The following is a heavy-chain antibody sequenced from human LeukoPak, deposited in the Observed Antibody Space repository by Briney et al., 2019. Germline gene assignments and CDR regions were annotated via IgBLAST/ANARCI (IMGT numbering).Heavy chain of an antibody. CDR1: GFTFSSYW. J-gene: IGHJ6*03. D-gene: IGHD2-2*01. V-gene: IGHV3-74*01. CDR2: INTDGSST. Sequence: GGSLRLSCAASGFTFSSYWMHWVRQAPGKGLVWVSRINTDGSSTSYADSVMGRFTIFRDNAKNTLYLQMNSLRAEDTAVYYCASLEVVPAAPYYYYYYMDVWGKGTTVTVSS. CDR3: ASLEVVPAAPYYYYYYMDV.